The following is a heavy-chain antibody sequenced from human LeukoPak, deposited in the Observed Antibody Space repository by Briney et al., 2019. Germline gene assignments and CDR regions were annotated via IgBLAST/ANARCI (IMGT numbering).Heavy chain of an antibody. CDR1: GFAFSSYS. CDR3: ARDPVATSRFDY. CDR2: ISSSASTI. D-gene: IGHD5-12*01. V-gene: IGHV3-48*02. Sequence: RPGGSLRLSCAASGFAFSSYSMNWVRQAPGKGPEWVSYISSSASTIYYADSVRGRFTISRDNAKNSLYLQMNSLRDEDTAVYCCARDPVATSRFDYWGQGTLVSVSS. J-gene: IGHJ4*02.